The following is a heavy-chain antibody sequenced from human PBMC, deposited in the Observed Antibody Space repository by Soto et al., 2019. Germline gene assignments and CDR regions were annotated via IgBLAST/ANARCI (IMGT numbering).Heavy chain of an antibody. Sequence: EVQLLESGGGLVQPGGSLRLSCAASGFTFSNNPMWWVRQAPGKGLEWVSTISHSGASTYYADSVKGRFTISRDNSKNTLYLQMSGLRVEDTAVYYCAKDLFEWFGESSSYYYGMDVWGQGTTVTVSS. CDR3: AKDLFEWFGESSSYYYGMDV. V-gene: IGHV3-23*01. CDR1: GFTFSNNP. D-gene: IGHD3-10*01. J-gene: IGHJ6*02. CDR2: ISHSGAST.